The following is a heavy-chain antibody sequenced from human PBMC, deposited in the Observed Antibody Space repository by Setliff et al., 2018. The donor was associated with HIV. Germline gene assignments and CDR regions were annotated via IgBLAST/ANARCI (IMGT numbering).Heavy chain of an antibody. D-gene: IGHD3-16*01. Sequence: PSETLSLTCSVSGGSINSNYWSWIRQPPGKGLEWIGYVYTSGSPRYNPSLKSRVTISIDTSKNRFSLKLTSVTATDTAVYYCARRTFGSGRIDPWGQGTLVTVSS. J-gene: IGHJ5*02. CDR2: VYTSGSP. V-gene: IGHV4-4*08. CDR1: GGSINSNY. CDR3: ARRTFGSGRIDP.